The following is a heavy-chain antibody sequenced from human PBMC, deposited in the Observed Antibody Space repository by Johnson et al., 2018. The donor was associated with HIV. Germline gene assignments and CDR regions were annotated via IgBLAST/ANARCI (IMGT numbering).Heavy chain of an antibody. D-gene: IGHD3-9*01. Sequence: VQLVESGGDLVQPGGSLRLSCAASGITVSSNYMTWVRQAPGKGLEWVSVLYSGGSTYYADSMKGRFTISRDNSKNTLYLQMNSLRPEDTAVYYCARDGRDLVTRGSFDVWGQGTVVTVSS. CDR1: GITVSSNY. J-gene: IGHJ3*01. V-gene: IGHV3-66*02. CDR3: ARDGRDLVTRGSFDV. CDR2: LYSGGST.